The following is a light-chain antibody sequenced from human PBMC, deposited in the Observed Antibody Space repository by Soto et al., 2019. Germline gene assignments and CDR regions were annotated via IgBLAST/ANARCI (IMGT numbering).Light chain of an antibody. CDR1: QGIGND. V-gene: IGKV1-6*01. J-gene: IGKJ3*01. CDR3: LQDYNYPFT. CDR2: AAS. Sequence: AIQVTQSPSSLSASVGDRVTITCRASQGIGNDLAWYQQKPGKAPKLLIYAASSLQSGVPSRFSGSGSGTAFTLTISSLQPEDFATYYCLQDYNYPFTVGPGTKVDI.